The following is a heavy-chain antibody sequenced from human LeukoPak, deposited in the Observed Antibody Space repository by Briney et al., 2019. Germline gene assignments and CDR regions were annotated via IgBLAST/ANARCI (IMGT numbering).Heavy chain of an antibody. J-gene: IGHJ1*01. CDR1: GFTFSSYW. D-gene: IGHD4-17*01. Sequence: GGSLRLSCAASGFTFSSYWMHWVRQAPGKGLVWVSRINSDGSSTSYADSVKGRFTISRDNAKNFLYLQMNSLRAEDTALYYCARDRTTVTTAEYFQHWGQGTLVTVSS. CDR2: INSDGSST. CDR3: ARDRTTVTTAEYFQH. V-gene: IGHV3-74*01.